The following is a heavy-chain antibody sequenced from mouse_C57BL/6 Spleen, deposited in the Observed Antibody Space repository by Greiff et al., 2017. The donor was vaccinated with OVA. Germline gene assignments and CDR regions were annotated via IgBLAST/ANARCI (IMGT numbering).Heavy chain of an antibody. D-gene: IGHD3-3*01. V-gene: IGHV1-85*01. Sequence: VKLMESGPELVKPGASVKLSCKASGYTFTSYDINWVKQRPGQGLEWIGWIYPRDGSTKYNEKFKGKATVTVDTSSSTAYMELHSLTSEDSAVYFCARGGDGYFDVWGTGTTVTVSS. CDR1: GYTFTSYD. CDR2: IYPRDGST. CDR3: ARGGDGYFDV. J-gene: IGHJ1*03.